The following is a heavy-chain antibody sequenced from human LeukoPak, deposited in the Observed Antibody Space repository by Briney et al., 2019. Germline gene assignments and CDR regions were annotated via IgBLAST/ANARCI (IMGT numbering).Heavy chain of an antibody. Sequence: ASVKVSCKASGYTFTTYYVHWVRQAPGQGLEWMGIINPSGGSTTYAQKFRGRLTMTRDMSTSTVYMELSSLRSEDTAVYYCARTMTTVTTSDAFDIWGQGTMVTVSS. D-gene: IGHD4-17*01. CDR3: ARTMTTVTTSDAFDI. CDR2: INPSGGST. CDR1: GYTFTTYY. V-gene: IGHV1-46*01. J-gene: IGHJ3*02.